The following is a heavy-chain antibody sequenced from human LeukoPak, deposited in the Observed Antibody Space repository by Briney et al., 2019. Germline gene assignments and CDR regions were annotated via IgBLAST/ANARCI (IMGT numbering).Heavy chain of an antibody. CDR1: GFTFSSYS. V-gene: IGHV3-21*01. Sequence: GGSLRLSCAGSGFTFSSYSMNWVRQAPGKGLEWLSSISSSSSYIYYADSVKGRFTISRDNAKNSLYLQMNSLRAEDTAVYYCARVGSKPTAAYDILTGYDYYYGMDVWGQGTTVTVSS. D-gene: IGHD3-9*01. CDR3: ARVGSKPTAAYDILTGYDYYYGMDV. J-gene: IGHJ6*02. CDR2: ISSSSSYI.